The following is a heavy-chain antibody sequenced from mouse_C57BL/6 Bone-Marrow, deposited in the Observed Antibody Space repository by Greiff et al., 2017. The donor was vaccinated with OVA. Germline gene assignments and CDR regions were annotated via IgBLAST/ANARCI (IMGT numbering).Heavy chain of an antibody. CDR1: GFTFSDYY. CDR3: ARSIYSGFAY. V-gene: IGHV5-12*01. CDR2: ISNGGGST. D-gene: IGHD2-12*01. J-gene: IGHJ3*01. Sequence: EVKLVESGGGLVQPGGSLKLSCAASGFTFSDYYMYWVRQTPEKRLEWVAYISNGGGSTYYPDTVKGRFTISRDNAKNTLYLQMSRRRSEDTAMYYCARSIYSGFAYWGQGTLVTVSA.